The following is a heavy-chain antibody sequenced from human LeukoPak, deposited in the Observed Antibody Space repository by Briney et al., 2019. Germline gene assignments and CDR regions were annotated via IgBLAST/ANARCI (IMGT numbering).Heavy chain of an antibody. D-gene: IGHD2-21*02. J-gene: IGHJ4*02. V-gene: IGHV3-21*01. CDR1: GFTFSSYS. CDR3: ARDRGNYCGGDCYSNY. Sequence: KPGGSLRLSCAASGFTFSSYSMNWVRQAPGKGLEWVSSISSSSSYIYYADSVKGRFTISRDNAKTSLYLQRNSLRAEDTAVYYCARDRGNYCGGDCYSNYRGQGTLVTVSS. CDR2: ISSSSSYI.